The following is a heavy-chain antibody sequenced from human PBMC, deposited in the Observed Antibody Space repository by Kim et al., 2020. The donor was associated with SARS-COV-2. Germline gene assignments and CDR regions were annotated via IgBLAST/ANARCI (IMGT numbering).Heavy chain of an antibody. CDR2: INSDGSST. D-gene: IGHD6-6*01. V-gene: IGHV3-74*01. J-gene: IGHJ4*02. CDR3: ARAPRGYSSSPSFDY. Sequence: GGSLRLSCAASGFTFSSYWMHWVRQAPGKGLVWVSRINSDGSSTSYADSVKGRFTISRDNAKNTLYLQMNSLRAEDTAVYYCARAPRGYSSSPSFDYWGQGTLVTVSS. CDR1: GFTFSSYW.